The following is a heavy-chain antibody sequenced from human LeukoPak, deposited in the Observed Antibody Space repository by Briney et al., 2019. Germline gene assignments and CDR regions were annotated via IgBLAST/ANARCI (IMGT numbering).Heavy chain of an antibody. CDR3: AKTSSIARDGYNNNYYDYGMDV. J-gene: IGHJ6*02. D-gene: IGHD5-24*01. CDR2: TSGGGGST. CDR1: GFTFSSYG. Sequence: GESLTLSCAAAGFTFSSYGMSCVRQAPGKWLEWVSATSGGGGSTYYADSVKGRFTISRDNSKNTLYLQMNSLRAEDTAVYYCAKTSSIARDGYNNNYYDYGMDVWGRGTTVTVSS. V-gene: IGHV3-23*01.